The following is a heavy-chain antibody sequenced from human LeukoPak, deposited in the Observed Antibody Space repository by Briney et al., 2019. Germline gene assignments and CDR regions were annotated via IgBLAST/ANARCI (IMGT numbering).Heavy chain of an antibody. CDR2: INHSGST. J-gene: IGHJ3*02. Sequence: KSSETLSLTCAVYGGSFSGYYWSWIRQPPGRGLEWIGEINHSGSTNYNPSLKSRVTISVDTSKNQFSLKLSSVTAADTAVYYCARPWRRYCSSTSCSTGGAFDIWGQGTMVTVSS. CDR3: ARPWRRYCSSTSCSTGGAFDI. D-gene: IGHD2-2*01. CDR1: GGSFSGYY. V-gene: IGHV4-34*01.